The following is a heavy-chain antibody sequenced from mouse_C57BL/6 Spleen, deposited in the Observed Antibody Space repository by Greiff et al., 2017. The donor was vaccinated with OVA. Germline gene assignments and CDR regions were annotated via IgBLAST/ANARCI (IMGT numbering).Heavy chain of an antibody. D-gene: IGHD3-3*01. CDR3: TREGTLAWFAY. Sequence: QVHVKQSGAELVRPGASVTLSCKASGYTFTDYEMHWVKQTPVHGLEWIGAIDPETGGTAYNQKFKGKAILTADKSSSTAYMELRSLTAEDSAVYYCTREGTLAWFAYWGQGTLVTVSA. J-gene: IGHJ3*01. V-gene: IGHV1-15*01. CDR2: IDPETGGT. CDR1: GYTFTDYE.